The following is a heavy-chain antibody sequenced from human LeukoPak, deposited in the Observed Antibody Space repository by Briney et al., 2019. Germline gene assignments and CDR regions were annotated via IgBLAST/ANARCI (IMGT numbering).Heavy chain of an antibody. CDR1: GFTIDSNY. Sequence: GGSLRLSCAASGFTIDSNYMYWVRQAPGKGLEWVSVVYGGGSTYYADSVKGRFTISRDNSKNTLYLQMDSLRAEDTAVYYCARALGSYYYYGMDVWGQGTTVTVPS. CDR2: VYGGGST. V-gene: IGHV3-66*01. J-gene: IGHJ6*02. D-gene: IGHD7-27*01. CDR3: ARALGSYYYYGMDV.